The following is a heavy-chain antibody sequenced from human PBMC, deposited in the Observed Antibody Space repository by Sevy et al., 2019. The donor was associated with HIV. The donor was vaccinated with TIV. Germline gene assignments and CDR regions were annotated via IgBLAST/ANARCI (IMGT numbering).Heavy chain of an antibody. J-gene: IGHJ4*02. CDR3: ATDIGLQWDLLGARFFDS. D-gene: IGHD3-3*01. CDR1: GFTFTNAW. CDR2: IKSETYSGTT. V-gene: IGHV3-15*07. Sequence: GGSLRLSCAASGFTFTNAWMNWVRQVPGKGLEWVGRIKSETYSGTTDYAAPVKGRFTISSDESDNKLYLQMNSLKTEDTAVYYCATDIGLQWDLLGARFFDSWGQGTLVTVSS.